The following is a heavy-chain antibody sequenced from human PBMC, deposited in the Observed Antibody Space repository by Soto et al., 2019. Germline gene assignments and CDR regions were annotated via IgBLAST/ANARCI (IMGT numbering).Heavy chain of an antibody. Sequence: GGSLRLSCAVSGFTFSSFAMHWVRQAPGKGLEWVALISYDGINTYYTDSVEGRFTISRDNSKDTLYLQMNSLRAEDTAVYYCARPRSGFGDWYIFDHWGQGTLVTVSS. CDR2: ISYDGINT. V-gene: IGHV3-30-3*01. D-gene: IGHD2-21*02. CDR3: ARPRSGFGDWYIFDH. J-gene: IGHJ4*02. CDR1: GFTFSSFA.